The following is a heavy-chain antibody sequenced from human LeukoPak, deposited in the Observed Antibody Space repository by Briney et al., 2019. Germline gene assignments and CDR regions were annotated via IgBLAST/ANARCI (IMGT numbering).Heavy chain of an antibody. CDR3: ARDFKDFDWLWVFDY. CDR1: GFTFSSYA. Sequence: QPGGSLRLSCAASGFTFSSYAMHWVRQAPGKGLEWVAVISYDGSNKYYADSVKGRFTISRDNAKNSLYLQMNSLRAEDTAVYYCARDFKDFDWLWVFDYWGQGTLVTVSS. J-gene: IGHJ4*02. D-gene: IGHD3-9*01. CDR2: ISYDGSNK. V-gene: IGHV3-30*04.